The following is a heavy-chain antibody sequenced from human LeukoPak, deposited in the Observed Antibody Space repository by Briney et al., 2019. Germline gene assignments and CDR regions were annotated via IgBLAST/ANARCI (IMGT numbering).Heavy chain of an antibody. D-gene: IGHD3-16*02. CDR2: IDPSDSYT. J-gene: IGHJ4*02. V-gene: IGHV5-10-1*01. CDR1: GYSFTTYW. CDR3: ARQMITFGGVIAQPDY. Sequence: GESLKISCKGSGYSFTTYWISWVRQMPGEGLEWMGRIDPSDSYTNYSPSFQGHVTISADKSISTAYLQWSSLKASDTAMYYCARQMITFGGVIAQPDYWGQGTLVTVSS.